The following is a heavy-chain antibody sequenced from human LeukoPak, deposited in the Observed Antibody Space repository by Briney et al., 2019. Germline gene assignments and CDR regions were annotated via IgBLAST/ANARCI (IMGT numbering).Heavy chain of an antibody. CDR1: GFTFSSYA. D-gene: IGHD3-22*01. Sequence: PGWSLRLSCAASGFTFSSYAMHWVRQAPGKGLEWVAVISYDGSNKYYADSVKGRFTISRDNSKNTLYLQMNSLRAEDTAVYYCARGERYYDSSGYYLSSANPGVFDYWGQGTLVTVSS. J-gene: IGHJ4*02. CDR3: ARGERYYDSSGYYLSSANPGVFDY. CDR2: ISYDGSNK. V-gene: IGHV3-30-3*01.